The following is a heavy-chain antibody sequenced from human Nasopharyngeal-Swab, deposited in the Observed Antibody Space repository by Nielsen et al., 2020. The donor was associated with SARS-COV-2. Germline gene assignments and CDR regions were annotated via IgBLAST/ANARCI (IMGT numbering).Heavy chain of an antibody. V-gene: IGHV3-13*01. CDR3: ARAVYGSHVFDI. CDR2: IGVRGDT. Sequence: GEALKISLAASGVTFSSNDMDWVRQATGKGLEWGSSIGVRGDTYYLGAVRGRFTISRENAKNSLYLQMNNLRAGDMAVYYCARAVYGSHVFDIWGQGTMVTVSS. J-gene: IGHJ3*02. CDR1: GVTFSSND. D-gene: IGHD2/OR15-2a*01.